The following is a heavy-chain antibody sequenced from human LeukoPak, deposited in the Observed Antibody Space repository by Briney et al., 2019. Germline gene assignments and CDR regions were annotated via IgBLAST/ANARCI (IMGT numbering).Heavy chain of an antibody. CDR2: IHRSGSP. Sequence: SETLSLTFTVSLDSTTSNFWSWVRQPPGKGLEWIGEIHRSGSPNYNPSLQSRVTISIDRSRNQIVLELSSVTAADTAFYYCAREILGGFNPGAYWGQGTLVTVSS. CDR1: LDSTTSNF. V-gene: IGHV4-4*02. CDR3: AREILGGFNPGAY. D-gene: IGHD1-14*01. J-gene: IGHJ4*02.